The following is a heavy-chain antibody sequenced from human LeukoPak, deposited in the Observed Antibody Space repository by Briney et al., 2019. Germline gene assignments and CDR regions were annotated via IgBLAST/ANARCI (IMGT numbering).Heavy chain of an antibody. J-gene: IGHJ4*02. CDR3: ARDSSVSGIYYSRYFDY. V-gene: IGHV4-31*03. Sequence: SETLSLACTVSGGSISSGGYYWSWIRQHPGKGLEWIGYIYYSGSTYYNPSLRSRVAISVDTSKNQFSLKLTSVTAADTAVYYCARDSSVSGIYYSRYFDYWGQGTLVSVSS. CDR2: IYYSGST. D-gene: IGHD3-10*01. CDR1: GGSISSGGYY.